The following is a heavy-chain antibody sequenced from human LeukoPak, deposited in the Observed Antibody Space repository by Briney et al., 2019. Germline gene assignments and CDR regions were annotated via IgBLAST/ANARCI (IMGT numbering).Heavy chain of an antibody. CDR1: GFTFSSYG. CDR3: AKNGDRGAYCSGGSCYPYYYYMDV. D-gene: IGHD2-15*01. J-gene: IGHJ6*03. Sequence: GGSLRLSCAASGFTFSSYGISWVRQAPGKGLEWVSAISASGGTTYYADSVKGHFTISRDNSKNTLYLQMNSLSAEDTAVYYCAKNGDRGAYCSGGSCYPYYYYMDVWGKGTTVTISS. CDR2: ISASGGTT. V-gene: IGHV3-23*01.